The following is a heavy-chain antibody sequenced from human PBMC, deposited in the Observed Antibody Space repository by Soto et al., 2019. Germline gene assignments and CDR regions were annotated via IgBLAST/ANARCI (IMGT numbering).Heavy chain of an antibody. D-gene: IGHD3-10*01. J-gene: IGHJ3*02. CDR2: INSDGSST. CDR1: ELPFSSYG. V-gene: IGHV3-74*01. CDR3: ARNLLWFGATDAFDI. Sequence: GGPLRLSCPASELPFSSYGRHLVRPAPGKGLEWVSRINSDGSSTSYADSVKGRFTISRDNAKNTLYLQMNSLRAEDTAVYYCARNLLWFGATDAFDIWGQGKMVTVSS.